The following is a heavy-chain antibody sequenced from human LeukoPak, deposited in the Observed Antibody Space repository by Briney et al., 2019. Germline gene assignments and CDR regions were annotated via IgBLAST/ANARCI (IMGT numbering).Heavy chain of an antibody. CDR1: GFTFRSYG. CDR3: ATYYYDSGGFHFHH. V-gene: IGHV3-64*01. Sequence: GRSLRLPCAASGFTFRSYGMHWVRQAPGKGLEYVSAISSNGGRTYYANSVKGRFTISRDNSRNTLYLQMGSLRAEDMAVYYCATYYYDSGGFHFHHWGQGTLVTVSS. CDR2: ISSNGGRT. D-gene: IGHD3-22*01. J-gene: IGHJ1*01.